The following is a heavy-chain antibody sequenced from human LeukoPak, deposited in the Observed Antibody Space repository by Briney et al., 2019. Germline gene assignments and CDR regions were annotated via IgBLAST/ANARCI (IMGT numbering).Heavy chain of an antibody. D-gene: IGHD4-23*01. V-gene: IGHV3-30-3*01. CDR2: ISYDGSNK. CDR1: GFTFSSYA. Sequence: GGSLRLSCAASGFTFSSYAMHWVRQAPGKGLEWVAVISYDGSNKYYADSVKGRFTISRDNSKNTLYLQMNSLRAEDTAVYYCARASITTVVTQFDYWGRGTLVTVSS. CDR3: ARASITTVVTQFDY. J-gene: IGHJ4*02.